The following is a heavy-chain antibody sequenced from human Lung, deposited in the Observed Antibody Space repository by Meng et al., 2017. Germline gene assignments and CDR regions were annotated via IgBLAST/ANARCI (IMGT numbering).Heavy chain of an antibody. Sequence: VQPQQGGAGLLKPSVTLSLPFVVSGGSFSDYYWSWIRQPPGKGLEWIGEINHSGSTNYNPSLESRATISVDTSQNNLSLKLSSVTAADSAVYYCARGPTTMAHDFDYWGQGTLVTVSS. CDR1: GGSFSDYY. J-gene: IGHJ4*02. D-gene: IGHD4-11*01. CDR2: INHSGST. CDR3: ARGPTTMAHDFDY. V-gene: IGHV4-34*01.